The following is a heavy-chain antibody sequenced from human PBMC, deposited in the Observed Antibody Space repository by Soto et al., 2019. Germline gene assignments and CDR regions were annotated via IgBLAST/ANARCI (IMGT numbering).Heavy chain of an antibody. CDR3: ARRYGSSFDY. D-gene: IGHD6-13*01. CDR1: GGSISSYY. Sequence: SLTCTVSGGSISSYYWSWIRQPPGKGLEWIGYIYYSGSTNYNPSLKSRVTISVDTSKNQFSLKLSSVTAADTAVYYCARRYGSSFDYWGQGTLVTSPQ. V-gene: IGHV4-59*08. J-gene: IGHJ4*02. CDR2: IYYSGST.